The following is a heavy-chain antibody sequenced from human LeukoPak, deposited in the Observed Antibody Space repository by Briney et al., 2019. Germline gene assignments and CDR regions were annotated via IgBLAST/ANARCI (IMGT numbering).Heavy chain of an antibody. J-gene: IGHJ5*02. CDR2: ISGGGGST. CDR1: GFTFSSYA. Sequence: GGSLRLSCAASGFTFSSYAMSWVRQAPGKGLEWVSAISGGGGSTYYADSVKGRFTISRDNSKNTLYLQMNSLRAEDTAVYYCAQGGIVVVPAARTFDPWGQGTLVTVSS. V-gene: IGHV3-23*01. CDR3: AQGGIVVVPAARTFDP. D-gene: IGHD2-2*01.